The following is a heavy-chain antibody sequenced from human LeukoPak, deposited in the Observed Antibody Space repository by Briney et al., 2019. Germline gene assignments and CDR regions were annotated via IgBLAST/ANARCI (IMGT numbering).Heavy chain of an antibody. J-gene: IGHJ5*02. Sequence: SETLSLTCTVSGGSISSYYWSWIRQPPGKGLEWIGYIYYSGSTNYNPSLKSRVTISVVTSKNQFSLKLSSVTAADTAVYYCAGESSSGWFDPWGQGTLVTVSS. CDR1: GGSISSYY. CDR2: IYYSGST. CDR3: AGESSSGWFDP. D-gene: IGHD6-6*01. V-gene: IGHV4-59*01.